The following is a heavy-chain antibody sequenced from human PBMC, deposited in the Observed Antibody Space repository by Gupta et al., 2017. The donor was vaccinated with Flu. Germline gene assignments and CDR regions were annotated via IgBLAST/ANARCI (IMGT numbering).Heavy chain of an antibody. Sequence: EVQLLESGGGLVQPGGSLRPSWAASGFTFSSYAMTWVRQAPGKGLEWVSAIRGSGGSTYYADSVKGRCIIARSKSKNTLYLQKNSLIAEETAVYYCAKVGGSVDSNYRYYYYGMDVWGHVTTITLSS. CDR2: IRGSGGST. J-gene: IGHJ6*02. V-gene: IGHV3-23*01. D-gene: IGHD4-11*01. CDR1: GFTFSSYA. CDR3: AKVGGSVDSNYRYYYYGMDV.